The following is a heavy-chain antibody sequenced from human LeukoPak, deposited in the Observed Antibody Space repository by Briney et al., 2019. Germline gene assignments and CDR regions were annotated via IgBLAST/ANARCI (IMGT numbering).Heavy chain of an antibody. V-gene: IGHV3-30-3*01. D-gene: IGHD3-22*01. J-gene: IGHJ4*02. CDR3: ARIDYYDSSGSPPDY. CDR2: ISYDGSNK. Sequence: PGRSLRPSCAASGFTFSSYAMHWVRQAPGKGLEWVAVISYDGSNKYYADSVRGRFTISRDNSKNTLYLQMNSLRAEDTAVYYCARIDYYDSSGSPPDYWGQGTLVTVSS. CDR1: GFTFSSYA.